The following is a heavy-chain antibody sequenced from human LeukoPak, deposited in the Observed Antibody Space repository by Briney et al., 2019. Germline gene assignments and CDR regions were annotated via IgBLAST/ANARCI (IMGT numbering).Heavy chain of an antibody. V-gene: IGHV3-33*01. D-gene: IGHD4-11*01. J-gene: IGHJ4*02. CDR1: GFTFSSYG. Sequence: PGRSLRLSCAASGFTFSSYGMHWVRQAPGKGLEWVAVIWYDGSNKYYADSVKGRFTISRDNSKNTLYLQMNSLRAEDTAVYYCARDHVPTMTTLDYWGQGTLVTVSS. CDR2: IWYDGSNK. CDR3: ARDHVPTMTTLDY.